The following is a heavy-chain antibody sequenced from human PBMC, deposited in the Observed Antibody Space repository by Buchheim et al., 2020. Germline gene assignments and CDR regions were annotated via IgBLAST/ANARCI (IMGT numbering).Heavy chain of an antibody. D-gene: IGHD2-15*01. CDR1: GFTFSDYY. V-gene: IGHV3-11*01. CDR2: ISSGNTI. J-gene: IGHJ2*01. Sequence: QVQLAESGGGLVKPGGSLRLSCAASGFTFSDYYMSWIRQAPGKGLEWISYISSGNTIYYADSVRGRFTISRDSAKNSLYLQMNSLRAEDTAVYYCARRYCSGDTCSWYFDLWGRGTL. CDR3: ARRYCSGDTCSWYFDL.